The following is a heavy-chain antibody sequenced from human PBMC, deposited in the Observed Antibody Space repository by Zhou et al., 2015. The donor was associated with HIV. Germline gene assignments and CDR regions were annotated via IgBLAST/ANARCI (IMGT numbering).Heavy chain of an antibody. CDR2: IIPIFGTA. J-gene: IGHJ6*02. Sequence: QVQLVQSGAEVKKPGSSVKVSCKASGGTFSSYAISWVRQAPGQGLEWMGGIIPIFGTANYAQKFQGRVTITADESTSTAYMELSSLRSEDTAVYYCARAAAGVLSSNLYGMDVWGQGTTVTVSS. CDR1: GGTFSSYA. D-gene: IGHD2-8*01. CDR3: ARAAAGVLSSNLYGMDV. V-gene: IGHV1-69*12.